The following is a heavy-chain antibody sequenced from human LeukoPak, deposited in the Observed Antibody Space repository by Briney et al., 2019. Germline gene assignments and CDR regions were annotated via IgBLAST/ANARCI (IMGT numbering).Heavy chain of an antibody. CDR1: GYTFTDYY. V-gene: IGHV1-2*02. CDR2: VDSNSGGA. J-gene: IGHJ4*02. Sequence: ASVKVSCKASGYTFTDYYLHWVRQAPGQGLEWMGWVDSNSGGADYAQKFQGRVTMTRVTSISTVYMELRRLRSDDTAVYFCARGEGSNNYNISDYWGQGTLVTVSS. D-gene: IGHD1-1*01. CDR3: ARGEGSNNYNISDY.